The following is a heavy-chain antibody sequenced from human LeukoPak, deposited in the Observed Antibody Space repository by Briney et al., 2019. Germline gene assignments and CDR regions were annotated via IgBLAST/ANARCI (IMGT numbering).Heavy chain of an antibody. CDR1: GGSISSSSYY. CDR3: ARPRVAATPYSAFDI. D-gene: IGHD2-15*01. CDR2: IYYSGST. V-gene: IGHV4-39*01. J-gene: IGHJ3*02. Sequence: SSETLSLTCTVSGGSISSSSYYWGWIRQPPGKGLEWIGSIYYSGSTYYNPSLKSRVTISVDTSKNQFSLKLSSVTAADTAVYYCARPRVAATPYSAFDIWGQGTMVTVSS.